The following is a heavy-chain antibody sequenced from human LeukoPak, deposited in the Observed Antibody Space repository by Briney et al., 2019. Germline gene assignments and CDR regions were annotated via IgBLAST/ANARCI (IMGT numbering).Heavy chain of an antibody. CDR1: GFTFSSYS. D-gene: IGHD2-2*01. CDR2: ISSSSYI. J-gene: IGHJ4*02. CDR3: ARTTALGYCSSTSCYSGDGY. Sequence: GGSLRLSCAASGFTFSSYSMNWVRQAPGKGLEWVSSISSSSYIYYADSVKGRFTISRDNAKNSLYLQMNTLRAEDTAVYYCARTTALGYCSSTSCYSGDGYWGQGTLVTVSS. V-gene: IGHV3-21*01.